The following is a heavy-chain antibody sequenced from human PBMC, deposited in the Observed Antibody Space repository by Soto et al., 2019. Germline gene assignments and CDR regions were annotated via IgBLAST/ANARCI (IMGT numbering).Heavy chain of an antibody. Sequence: QVQLVESGGGVVQPGRSLRLSCAASGFTFSSYAMHWVRQAPGKGLEWVAVISYDGSNKYYADSVKGRFTISRDNSKNTLYLQMNSLRAEDTAVYYCARVLSPSIYCSGGSCYSGHYYYYYGMDVWGQGTTVTVSS. J-gene: IGHJ6*02. CDR1: GFTFSSYA. CDR2: ISYDGSNK. CDR3: ARVLSPSIYCSGGSCYSGHYYYYYGMDV. V-gene: IGHV3-30-3*01. D-gene: IGHD2-15*01.